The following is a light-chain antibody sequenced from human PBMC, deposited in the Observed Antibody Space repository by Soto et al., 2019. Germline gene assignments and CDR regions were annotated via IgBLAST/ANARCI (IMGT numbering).Light chain of an antibody. J-gene: IGLJ2*01. CDR3: CSYAGDSTFVV. Sequence: QSALTQPASVSGSPGQSITISCTGTRSDVGNYNLVSWYQQHPGKAPKVMIYEVNKRPSGVSNRFSGSKSGNTASLTISGLQADDEADYYCCSYAGDSTFVVFGGGTKLTV. CDR2: EVN. CDR1: RSDVGNYNL. V-gene: IGLV2-23*02.